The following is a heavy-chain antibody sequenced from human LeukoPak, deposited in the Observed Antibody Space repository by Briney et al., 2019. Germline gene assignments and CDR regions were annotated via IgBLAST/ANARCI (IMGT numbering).Heavy chain of an antibody. J-gene: IGHJ3*02. Sequence: SETLSLTCTVSGGSISSSSYYWGWIRQPPGKGLEWIGSIYYSGSTYYNPSLKSRVTMSVDTSKNQFSLKLSSVTAADTAVYYCAREGTNRDGYNLDAFDIWGRGTMVTVSS. CDR3: AREGTNRDGYNLDAFDI. CDR1: GGSISSSSYY. D-gene: IGHD5-24*01. CDR2: IYYSGST. V-gene: IGHV4-39*07.